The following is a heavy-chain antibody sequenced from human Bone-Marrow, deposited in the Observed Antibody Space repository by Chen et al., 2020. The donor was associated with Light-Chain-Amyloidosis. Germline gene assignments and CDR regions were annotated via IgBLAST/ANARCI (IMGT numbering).Heavy chain of an antibody. CDR1: GGTFSSYA. D-gene: IGHD2-21*01. CDR3: ASSRSKHFDY. J-gene: IGHJ4*02. V-gene: IGHV1-69*01. Sequence: QVQLVQSGAEVKKPGSSVKVSCKASGGTFSSYALSWVRQAPGQGAEWMGAIIPIFGTANSPQKFHGTVTIPADESTRPAYMERSSLRSEDTAVYYCASSRSKHFDYWGQGTLVPVSP. CDR2: IIPIFGTA.